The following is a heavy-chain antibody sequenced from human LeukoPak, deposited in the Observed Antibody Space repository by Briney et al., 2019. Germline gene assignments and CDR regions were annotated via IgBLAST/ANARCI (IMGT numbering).Heavy chain of an antibody. CDR1: GFTSSTYN. D-gene: IGHD1-26*01. CDR3: AIDAWELPLDAFDI. Sequence: GGSLKLSCAASGFTSSTYNMSWVRQAPGKGLEWVSYINTDSSSIYYADSVKGRFTISRDNAKDSLYLHMNSLRDEDTAVYYCAIDAWELPLDAFDIWGQGTMVTVSS. J-gene: IGHJ3*02. V-gene: IGHV3-48*02. CDR2: INTDSSSI.